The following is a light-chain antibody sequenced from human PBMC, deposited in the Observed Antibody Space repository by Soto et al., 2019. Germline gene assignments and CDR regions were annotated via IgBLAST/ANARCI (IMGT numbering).Light chain of an antibody. V-gene: IGKV3-11*01. CDR1: QSVSNQ. CDR2: DAS. J-gene: IGKJ1*01. CDR3: KQRFSWPPWT. Sequence: EVVLTQSPATLSFSPGERATLSCRASQSVSNQLAWYQQKPGQAPRILIYDASNRATGTPARFSGSGSGTDFTLSIISLEPEDFAVYYCKQRFSWPPWTVGQRTKVQV.